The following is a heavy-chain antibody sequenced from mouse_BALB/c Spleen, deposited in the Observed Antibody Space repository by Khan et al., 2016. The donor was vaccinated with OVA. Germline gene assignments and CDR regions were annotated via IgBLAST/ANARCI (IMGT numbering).Heavy chain of an antibody. V-gene: IGHV1S132*01. CDR3: ARGDFGNYEFAY. CDR1: GYTFTSYW. D-gene: IGHD2-1*01. CDR2: IFPGTGTT. J-gene: IGHJ3*01. Sequence: VQLQESGTELVKPGASVKLSCKTSGYTFTSYWIQWVKQRPGQGLEWIGQIFPGTGTTYYNENFKGKATLTIDTSSTTAYMQLSSLTSEDSAVYFCARGDFGNYEFAYWGQGTLVTVSA.